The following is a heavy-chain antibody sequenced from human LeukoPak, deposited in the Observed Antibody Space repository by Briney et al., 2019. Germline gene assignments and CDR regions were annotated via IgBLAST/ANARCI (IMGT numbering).Heavy chain of an antibody. J-gene: IGHJ5*02. CDR3: ARSVGSTNDDWFNP. CDR1: GGTFSSYA. D-gene: IGHD1-26*01. CDR2: IIPIFGTA. Sequence: SVKVSCKASGGTFSSYAISWVRQAPGQGLEWMGGIIPIFGTANYAQKFQGRVTITADESTSTAYMELSSLRSEDTAVYYCARSVGSTNDDWFNPWGQGTLVTVSS. V-gene: IGHV1-69*13.